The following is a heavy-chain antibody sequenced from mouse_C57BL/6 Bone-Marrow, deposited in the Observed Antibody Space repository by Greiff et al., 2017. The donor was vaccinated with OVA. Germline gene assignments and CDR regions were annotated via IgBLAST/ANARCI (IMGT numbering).Heavy chain of an antibody. CDR1: GYAFTNYL. CDR2: INPGSGGT. J-gene: IGHJ1*03. V-gene: IGHV1-54*01. CDR3: AREGYGSYWYFDV. Sequence: VQRVESGAELVRPGTSVKVSCKASGYAFTNYLIEWVKQRPGQGLEWIGVINPGSGGTNYNEKFKGKATLTADKSSSTAYMQLSSLTSEDSAVYFCAREGYGSYWYFDVWGTGTTVTVSS. D-gene: IGHD1-1*01.